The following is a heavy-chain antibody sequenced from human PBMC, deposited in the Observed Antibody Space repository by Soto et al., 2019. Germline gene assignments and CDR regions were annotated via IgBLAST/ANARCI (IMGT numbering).Heavy chain of an antibody. V-gene: IGHV3-23*01. CDR1: GFTFSSYA. J-gene: IGHJ4*02. CDR3: AKEELERQGSGFDY. Sequence: EVQLLESGGGLVQPGGSLRLSCAASGFTFSSYAMSWVRQAPGKGLEWVSAISGGGGSTYYADSVKGRFTISRDNSKNALYLQMNTLRAEDTAVYYCAKEELERQGSGFDYWGQGTLVTVSS. D-gene: IGHD1-1*01. CDR2: ISGGGGST.